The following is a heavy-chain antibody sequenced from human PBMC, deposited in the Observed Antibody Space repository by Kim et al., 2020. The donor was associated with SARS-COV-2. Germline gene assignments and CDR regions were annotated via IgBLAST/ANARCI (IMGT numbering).Heavy chain of an antibody. CDR3: AKDGCSSTSCYGGYYYYYYGMDV. D-gene: IGHD2-2*01. CDR2: ISYDGSNK. V-gene: IGHV3-30*18. J-gene: IGHJ6*02. CDR1: GFTFSSYG. Sequence: GGSLRLSCAASGFTFSSYGMHWVRQAPGKGLEWVAVISYDGSNKYYADSVKGRFTISRDNSKNTLYLQMNSLRAEDTAVYYCAKDGCSSTSCYGGYYYYYYGMDVWGQGTTVTVSS.